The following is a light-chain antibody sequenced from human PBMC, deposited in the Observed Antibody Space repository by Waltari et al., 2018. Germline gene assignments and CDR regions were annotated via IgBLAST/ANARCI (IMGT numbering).Light chain of an antibody. CDR2: KAS. V-gene: IGKV1-5*03. CDR3: LQYDSRPFT. Sequence: DIQMTQSPSSLSASVGDTVTITCRASQSISSWLDWYQQKPGKAPKLLIYKASSLESGVPSRFSGSGSGTDFTLTISSLQPEDFASYYCLQYDSRPFTFGPGTKLDIK. CDR1: QSISSW. J-gene: IGKJ3*01.